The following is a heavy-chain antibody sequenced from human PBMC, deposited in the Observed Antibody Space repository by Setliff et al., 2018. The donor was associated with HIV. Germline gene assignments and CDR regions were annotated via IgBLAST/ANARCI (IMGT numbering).Heavy chain of an antibody. CDR1: GYTISTYL. CDR2: ISPFNGNT. CDR3: ARATSGTIHDF. V-gene: IGHV1-18*01. D-gene: IGHD3-10*01. Sequence: ASVKVSCKASGYTISTYLIAWARQAPGQGLEWMGWISPFNGNTNYAQKLQGRLTVTTDTSTSTAYMELRSLRSDDTAVYYCARATSGTIHDFWGQGTLVTVSS. J-gene: IGHJ4*02.